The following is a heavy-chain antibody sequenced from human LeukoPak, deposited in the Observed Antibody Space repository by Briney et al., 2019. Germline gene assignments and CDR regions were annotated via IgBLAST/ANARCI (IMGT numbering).Heavy chain of an antibody. CDR1: GGTFRSYG. Sequence: GASVKVSCTASGGTFRSYGINWVRQASGQGLEWMGGIIPIFDTTNYAQKFQGRVTITADKSTSTAYMELSSLTSDDTAVYYCARDGRGYSGYDFRYFDYWGQGTLVTVSS. CDR2: IIPIFDTT. J-gene: IGHJ4*02. D-gene: IGHD5-12*01. V-gene: IGHV1-69*06. CDR3: ARDGRGYSGYDFRYFDY.